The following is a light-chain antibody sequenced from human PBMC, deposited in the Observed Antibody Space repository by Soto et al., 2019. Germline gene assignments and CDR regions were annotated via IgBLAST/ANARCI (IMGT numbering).Light chain of an antibody. CDR2: SNN. CDR3: AARDDSLNRV. CDR1: SSNIGSNT. V-gene: IGLV1-44*01. J-gene: IGLJ1*01. Sequence: QSVLTQPPSASGTPGQRVTISCSGSSSNIGSNTVNWYQQLPGTAPKLLIYSNNQRPSGVPDRFSGSKSGTSASLAISGLQSEDEADYYCAARDDSLNRVFGTGTKVTVL.